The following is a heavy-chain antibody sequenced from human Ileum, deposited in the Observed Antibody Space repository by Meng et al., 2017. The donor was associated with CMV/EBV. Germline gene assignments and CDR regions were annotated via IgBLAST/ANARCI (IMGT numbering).Heavy chain of an antibody. CDR1: VGSITTDGYY. V-gene: IGHV4-30-4*01. J-gene: IGHJ4*02. CDR3: ARRGYSVEVAY. D-gene: IGHD5/OR15-5a*01. CDR2: IYYSGDT. Sequence: CAVSVGSITTDGYYWSWIRQPPGKGLECIGYIYYSGDTYYNPSLKSRVIMSVDTSKNQFSLKLNSVTAADTAVYYCARRGYSVEVAYWGQGTLVTVSS.